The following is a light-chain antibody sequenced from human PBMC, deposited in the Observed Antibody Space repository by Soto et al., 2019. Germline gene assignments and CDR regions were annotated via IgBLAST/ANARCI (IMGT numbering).Light chain of an antibody. CDR1: SSDVGGYNY. CDR2: DVS. V-gene: IGLV2-14*01. J-gene: IGLJ2*01. Sequence: QSALTQPASVSGSPGQSITISCTGTSSDVGGYNYVSWYQQHPGKAPKLMIYDVSTRPSGVYNRFSGSKSGNTASLTISGLKAEDESDYYCSSYTSSSTLVLFGGGTKVTVL. CDR3: SSYTSSSTLVL.